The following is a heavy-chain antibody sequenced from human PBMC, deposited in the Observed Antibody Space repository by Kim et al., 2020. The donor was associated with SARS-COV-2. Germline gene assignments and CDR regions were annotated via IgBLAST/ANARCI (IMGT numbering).Heavy chain of an antibody. D-gene: IGHD3-10*01. CDR2: ISGSGGST. V-gene: IGHV3-23*01. J-gene: IGHJ3*02. CDR3: AKEVILWFGELSHDAFDI. Sequence: GGSLRLSCAASGFTFSSYAMSWVRQAPGKGLEWVSAISGSGGSTYYADSVKGRFTISRDNSKNTLYLQMNSLRAEDTAVYYCAKEVILWFGELSHDAFDIWGQGTMVTVSS. CDR1: GFTFSSYA.